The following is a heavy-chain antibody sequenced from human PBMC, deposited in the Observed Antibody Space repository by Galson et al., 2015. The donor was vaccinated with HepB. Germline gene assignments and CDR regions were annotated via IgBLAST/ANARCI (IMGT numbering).Heavy chain of an antibody. CDR2: ISYDGGYK. J-gene: IGHJ3*01. D-gene: IGHD6-19*01. CDR3: AKGITSGWCLPGN. V-gene: IGHV3-30*18. Sequence: SLRLSCAASGFTFSSYAMHWVRQAPGKGLEWMAVISYDGGYKYYADSVRGRFTISRDNSKNTLYLQMNSLRGDDTAVYYCAKGITSGWCLPGNWGQGTIVTVPS. CDR1: GFTFSSYA.